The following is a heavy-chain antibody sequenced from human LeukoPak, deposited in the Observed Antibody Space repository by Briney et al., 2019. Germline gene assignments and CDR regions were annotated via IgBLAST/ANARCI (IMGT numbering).Heavy chain of an antibody. V-gene: IGHV4-39*01. CDR2: IYYSGST. Sequence: SETLSLTCTVSGGSISSSSYYWGWIRQPPGKGLEWIGSIYYSGSTYYNPSLKSRVTISVDTSKNQFSLKLSSVTAADTAVYYCARGVSSGDFSYWGQGTLVTVFS. D-gene: IGHD6-19*01. J-gene: IGHJ4*02. CDR3: ARGVSSGDFSY. CDR1: GGSISSSSYY.